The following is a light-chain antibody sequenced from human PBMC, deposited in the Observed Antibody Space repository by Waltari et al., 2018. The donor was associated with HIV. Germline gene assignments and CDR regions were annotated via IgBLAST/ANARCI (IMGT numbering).Light chain of an antibody. CDR2: EVS. J-gene: IGLJ1*01. V-gene: IGLV2-14*01. CDR3: SSYTTSSTGF. Sequence: QSALTQPASASGSPGQSITISCTGTSSDVGGYNYVSWYQQHPGKAPKFMIYEVSNRPSGVSIRFSGSKSGNTASLTISRLQTEDEADYYCSSYTTSSTGFFGTGTKVTVL. CDR1: SSDVGGYNY.